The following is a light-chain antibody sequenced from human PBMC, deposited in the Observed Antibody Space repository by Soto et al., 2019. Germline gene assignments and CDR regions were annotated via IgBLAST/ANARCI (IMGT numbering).Light chain of an antibody. J-gene: IGLJ3*02. Sequence: QSVLTQPPSASGTPGQTVTISCSGSSSNIGSNSVNWYQQLPGAAPSLLIYSDDQRPSGVPDRFSGSKSGTSASLAISGLQSEDEADYYCAAWDDSLNGRVFGGGTKLTVL. CDR2: SDD. CDR1: SSNIGSNS. V-gene: IGLV1-44*01. CDR3: AAWDDSLNGRV.